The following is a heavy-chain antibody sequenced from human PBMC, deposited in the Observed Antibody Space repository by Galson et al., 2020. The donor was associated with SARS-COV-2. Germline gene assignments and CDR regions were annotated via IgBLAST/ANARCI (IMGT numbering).Heavy chain of an antibody. CDR2: ISAYNGNT. D-gene: IGHD6-6*01. Sequence: ASVKVSCKASGYTFTSYAISWVRQAPGQGLEWMGWISAYNGNTNYAQKLQGRVTMTTDTSTSTVYLELRSLRSDDTAVYYCARVKAPSSSGRWVDPWGQGTLVIVSS. J-gene: IGHJ5*02. V-gene: IGHV1-18*01. CDR1: GYTFTSYA. CDR3: ARVKAPSSSGRWVDP.